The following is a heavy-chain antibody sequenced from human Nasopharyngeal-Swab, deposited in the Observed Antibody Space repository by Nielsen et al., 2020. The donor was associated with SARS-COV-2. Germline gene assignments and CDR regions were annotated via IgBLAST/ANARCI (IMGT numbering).Heavy chain of an antibody. CDR3: ATAGNYRFDN. CDR2: MNSDGSTI. Sequence: GESLKISCAASGFTFSSSWMHWIRQDPGKGLVWVARMNSDGSTISYGDSVMGRFIISRDNAKNMLYLQMYSLRAEDTAVYYCATAGNYRFDNWGHGTLVTVSS. V-gene: IGHV3-74*01. D-gene: IGHD3-16*02. CDR1: GFTFSSSW. J-gene: IGHJ4*01.